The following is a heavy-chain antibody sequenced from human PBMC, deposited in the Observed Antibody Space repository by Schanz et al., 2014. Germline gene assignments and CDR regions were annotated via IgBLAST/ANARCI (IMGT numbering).Heavy chain of an antibody. CDR1: GDTFSKYN. Sequence: QVQLVQSGPEVKKPGSSVKVSCQAFGDTFSKYNIMWVRQVPGQGLEWMGRIIPILGIANYAQKFQGRITVTTDTSTSTVYLELSSLRSDDTAVYYCGRGFSRSYIDFWGQGTLITVSS. V-gene: IGHV1-69*02. CDR2: IIPILGIA. CDR3: GRGFSRSYIDF. J-gene: IGHJ4*02. D-gene: IGHD3-10*01.